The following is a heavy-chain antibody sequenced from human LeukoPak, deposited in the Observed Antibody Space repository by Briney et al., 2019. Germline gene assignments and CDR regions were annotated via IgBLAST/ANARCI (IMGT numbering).Heavy chain of an antibody. CDR2: IYYSGST. CDR3: ARMPDILTGLDP. V-gene: IGHV4-31*03. D-gene: IGHD3-9*01. CDR1: GGSISSGGYY. J-gene: IGHJ5*02. Sequence: PSQTLSLTCTVSGGSISSGGYYWSWIRQHPGKGLEWIGYIYYSGSTNYNPSLKSRVTISVDTSKKQFSLKLSSVTTADTAVYYCARMPDILTGLDPWGQGILVTVSS.